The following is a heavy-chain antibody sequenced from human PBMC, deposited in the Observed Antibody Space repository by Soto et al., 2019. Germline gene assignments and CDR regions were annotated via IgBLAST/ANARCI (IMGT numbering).Heavy chain of an antibody. Sequence: GGSLRLSYAASGFTFSSYGMHWVRQAPGKGLEWVAVLWYDGSNKYYADSVKGRFTISRDNSKNTLYLQMNSLRAEDTAVYYCARVAYYDFWSGYYSSFNYYGMDVWGQGTTVTVSS. CDR1: GFTFSSYG. V-gene: IGHV3-33*01. CDR2: LWYDGSNK. CDR3: ARVAYYDFWSGYYSSFNYYGMDV. J-gene: IGHJ6*02. D-gene: IGHD3-3*01.